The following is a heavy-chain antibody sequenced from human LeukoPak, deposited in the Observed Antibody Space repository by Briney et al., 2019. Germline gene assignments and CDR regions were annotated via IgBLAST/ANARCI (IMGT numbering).Heavy chain of an antibody. CDR1: GFTFGSYA. CDR2: IFGSGGSA. CDR3: AKTTTGYSSGRYPAWPIDY. V-gene: IGHV3-23*01. J-gene: IGHJ4*02. D-gene: IGHD2-15*01. Sequence: GGSLRLSCAASGFTFGSYAMYWVRQAPGKGLEWVSGIFGSGGSAHYADSVKGRFTISRDNSKNTVYLQMDSLSVEDTAIYYCAKTTTGYSSGRYPAWPIDYWGQGTLVTVSS.